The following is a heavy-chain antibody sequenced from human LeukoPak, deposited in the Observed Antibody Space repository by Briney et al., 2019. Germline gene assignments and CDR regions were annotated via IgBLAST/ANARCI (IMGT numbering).Heavy chain of an antibody. D-gene: IGHD2-2*01. V-gene: IGHV4-34*01. J-gene: IGHJ4*02. Sequence: PSETLSLTCAVYGGSFSGYYWSWIRQPPGKGLEWIGEINHSGSTNYNPSLKSRVTISVDTSKNQLSLKLSSVTAACPAVTYCARSLPYQLLALVRPFQNWGEETRVTVSS. CDR2: INHSGST. CDR1: GGSFSGYY. CDR3: ARSLPYQLLALVRPFQN.